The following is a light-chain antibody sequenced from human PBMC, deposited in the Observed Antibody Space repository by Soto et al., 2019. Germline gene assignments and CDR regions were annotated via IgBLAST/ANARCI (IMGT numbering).Light chain of an antibody. Sequence: AIQMTQSPSSLSSSVGYIFTITCRASQDIRNELGWYQQKPRKVPKLLIYAASSLQSGVPSRFSGSGSGTDFTLTISGLQPEDFATYYCLQESGYIRTFGQGTKVDIK. V-gene: IGKV1-6*02. J-gene: IGKJ1*01. CDR3: LQESGYIRT. CDR1: QDIRNE. CDR2: AAS.